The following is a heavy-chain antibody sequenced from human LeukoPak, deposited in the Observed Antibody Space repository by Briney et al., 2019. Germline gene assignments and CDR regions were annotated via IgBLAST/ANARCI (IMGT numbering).Heavy chain of an antibody. CDR3: ARATLSYGGYRLFDY. CDR2: IYYSGST. Sequence: SETLSLTCTVSGGSISSSSYYWGWIRQPPGKGLEWIGSIYYSGSTYYNPSLKSRVTISVDTSKNQFSLKLSSVTAADTAVYYCARATLSYGGYRLFDYWGQGTLVTVSS. D-gene: IGHD5-12*01. CDR1: GGSISSSSYY. V-gene: IGHV4-39*07. J-gene: IGHJ4*02.